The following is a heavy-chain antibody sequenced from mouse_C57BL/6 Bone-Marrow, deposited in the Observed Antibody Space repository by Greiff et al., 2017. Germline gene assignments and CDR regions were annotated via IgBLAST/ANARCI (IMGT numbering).Heavy chain of an antibody. CDR2: ITPGSGGT. CDR3: ARSKNWDSWFAY. D-gene: IGHD4-1*01. V-gene: IGHV1-54*01. Sequence: QVQLQQSGAELVRPGTSVMVSCKASGYAFTNYLIEWVKQRPGQGLEWIGVITPGSGGTNYTVQFKGKATLTADTSSSTAYMQLSSLTTEDSAVYFCARSKNWDSWFAYWGQGTLVTVSA. CDR1: GYAFTNYL. J-gene: IGHJ3*01.